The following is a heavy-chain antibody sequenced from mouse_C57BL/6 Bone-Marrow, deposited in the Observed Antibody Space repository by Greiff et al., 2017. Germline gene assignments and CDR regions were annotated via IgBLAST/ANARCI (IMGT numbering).Heavy chain of an antibody. D-gene: IGHD1-1*01. CDR3: AGDYYGTRFAY. J-gene: IGHJ3*01. Sequence: EVQLQQSGAELVRPGASVKLSCTASGFNIKDDYMHWVKQRPEQGLEWIGWIDPENGDTEYASKFQGKATITTDTSTNTAYLPLSGLTSEDTAVYYCAGDYYGTRFAYWGRGTLVTVSA. CDR2: IDPENGDT. CDR1: GFNIKDDY. V-gene: IGHV14-4*01.